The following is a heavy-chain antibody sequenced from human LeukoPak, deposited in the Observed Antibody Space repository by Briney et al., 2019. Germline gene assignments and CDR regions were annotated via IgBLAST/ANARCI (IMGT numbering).Heavy chain of an antibody. V-gene: IGHV4-4*07. D-gene: IGHD3-10*01. CDR2: IYTSGST. CDR1: GGSISSYY. J-gene: IGHJ3*02. CDR3: ASRSYYYGSGSHDAFDI. Sequence: SETLSLTCTVSGGSISSYYWSWIRQPAGKGLEWIGRIYTSGSTNYNPSLRSRVTISVDTSKNQFSLKLSSVTAADTAVYYCASRSYYYGSGSHDAFDIWGQGTMVTVSS.